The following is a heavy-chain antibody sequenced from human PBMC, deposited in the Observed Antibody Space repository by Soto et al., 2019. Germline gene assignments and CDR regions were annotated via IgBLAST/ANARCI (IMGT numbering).Heavy chain of an antibody. CDR3: XXXXXWXXDXDAF. CDR2: ISYDGSNK. D-gene: IGHD3-10*01. CDR1: GFTFSSYG. V-gene: IGHV3-30*03. J-gene: IGHJ3*01. Sequence: QVQLVESGGGVVQPGRSLRLSCAASGFTFSSYGMHWVRQAPGKGLEWVAVISYDGSNKYYADSVKGRFTISRDNSKXXXXXXXXXXXXXXXXXXXXXXXXXWXXDXDAF.